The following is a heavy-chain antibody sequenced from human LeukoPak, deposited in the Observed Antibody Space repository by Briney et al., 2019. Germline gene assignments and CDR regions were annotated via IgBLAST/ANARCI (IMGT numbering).Heavy chain of an antibody. CDR1: GFTFSSYG. Sequence: GGFLRLSCAASGFTFSSYGIHWVRQAPGKGLEWVAVISYDGSNKFYVDSLKGRFTISRDNAKNTLYLQMNGLRVEDTAVYYCAKGSSSGCYTLLDFWGQGTLVTVSA. V-gene: IGHV3-30*18. D-gene: IGHD6-19*01. J-gene: IGHJ4*02. CDR2: ISYDGSNK. CDR3: AKGSSSGCYTLLDF.